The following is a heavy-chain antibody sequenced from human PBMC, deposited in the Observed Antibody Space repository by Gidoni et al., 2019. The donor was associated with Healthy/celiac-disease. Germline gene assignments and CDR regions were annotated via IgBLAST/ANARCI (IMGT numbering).Heavy chain of an antibody. CDR1: GGSISSSSYY. Sequence: QLQLQESGPGLMKPSETLSLTCTVSGGSISSSSYYWGWIRQPPGKGLEWIGSIYYSGSTYYNPSLKSRVTISVDTSKNQFSLKLSSGTAADTAVYYCARLEYFDWLLNFDYWGQGTLVTVSS. D-gene: IGHD3-9*01. CDR3: ARLEYFDWLLNFDY. CDR2: IYYSGST. J-gene: IGHJ4*02. V-gene: IGHV4-39*01.